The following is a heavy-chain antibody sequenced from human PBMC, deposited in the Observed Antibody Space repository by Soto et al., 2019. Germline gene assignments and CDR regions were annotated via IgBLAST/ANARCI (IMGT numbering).Heavy chain of an antibody. V-gene: IGHV4-31*03. D-gene: IGHD3-16*01. CDR1: GGSLREFGHF. Sequence: ASETLSLTCTVSGGSLREFGHFWTWIRQRPGRGLEWIGYSTYTGVTYYSPSLQSRISISVDTSKNQFSLTLNSVTAADTAVYCCATDSGGPPLNSFDSWGQGTLVTVSS. J-gene: IGHJ5*01. CDR3: ATDSGGPPLNSFDS. CDR2: STYTGVT.